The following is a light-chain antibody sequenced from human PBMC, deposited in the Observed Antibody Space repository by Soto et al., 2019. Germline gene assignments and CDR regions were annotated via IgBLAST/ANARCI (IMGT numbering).Light chain of an antibody. CDR2: DAS. Sequence: DIQMTQSPSTLSASVGDRVTITCRASQSISSWLAWYQQKPGKAPKLLIYDASSLESGVPSRFSGSGSGTEFTLTISSLQPDDFATYYCQQYNSYLWTFGQGTKAEIK. CDR1: QSISSW. V-gene: IGKV1-5*01. J-gene: IGKJ1*01. CDR3: QQYNSYLWT.